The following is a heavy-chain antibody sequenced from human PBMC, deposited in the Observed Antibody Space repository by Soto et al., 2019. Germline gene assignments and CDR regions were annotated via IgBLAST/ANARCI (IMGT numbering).Heavy chain of an antibody. Sequence: AASVKVSCKASGGTFSSYTISWVRQAPGPGLEWMGRIIPILRIANYPQKCQGRVTITSDKSTSTAYMERSSRRSDDTAVYYCARDSPDILVVPAATAPGPNWVDPWGQGTLFTVSS. J-gene: IGHJ5*02. CDR1: GGTFSSYT. V-gene: IGHV1-69*04. CDR3: ARDSPDILVVPAATAPGPNWVDP. D-gene: IGHD2-2*01. CDR2: IIPILRIA.